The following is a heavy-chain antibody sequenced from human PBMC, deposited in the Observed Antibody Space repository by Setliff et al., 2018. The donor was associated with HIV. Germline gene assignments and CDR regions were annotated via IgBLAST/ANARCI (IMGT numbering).Heavy chain of an antibody. V-gene: IGHV3-15*01. CDR3: TTGTRLVD. Sequence: GGSLRLSCAASGFTLNHAWMSWVRQAPGKGLEWVGRIKTKTDGGTTDYAAPVKGRFTISRDDSKNTLYLQMNSLKTEDTAVYYCTTGTRLVDWGQGALVTVSS. D-gene: IGHD2-21*01. J-gene: IGHJ4*02. CDR1: GFTLNHAW. CDR2: IKTKTDGGTT.